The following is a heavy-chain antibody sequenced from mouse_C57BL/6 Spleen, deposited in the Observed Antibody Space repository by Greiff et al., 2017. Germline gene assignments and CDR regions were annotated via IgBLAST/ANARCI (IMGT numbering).Heavy chain of an antibody. Sequence: LEESGAELVKPGASVKISCKASGYAFSSYWMNWVKQRPGKGLEWIGQIYPGDGDTNYNGKFKGKATLTADKSSSTAYMQLSSLTSEDSAVYFCARPHYYGSSYDAMDYWGQGTSVPVSS. CDR2: IYPGDGDT. CDR1: GYAFSSYW. V-gene: IGHV1-80*01. CDR3: ARPHYYGSSYDAMDY. D-gene: IGHD1-1*01. J-gene: IGHJ4*01.